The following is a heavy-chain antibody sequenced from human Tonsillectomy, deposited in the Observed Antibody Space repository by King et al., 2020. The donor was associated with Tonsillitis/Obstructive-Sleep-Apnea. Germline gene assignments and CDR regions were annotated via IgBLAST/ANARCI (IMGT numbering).Heavy chain of an antibody. CDR2: ISSSSSYI. Sequence: VQLVESGGGLVQPGGSLRLSCAASGFNFSSYAMSWVRQAPGKGLEWVSSISSSSSYIYYADSVKGRFTISRDNAKNSLYLQMNSLRAEDTAVYYCARELTGEQGYFDYWGQGTLVTVSS. V-gene: IGHV3-21*01. D-gene: IGHD7-27*01. CDR3: ARELTGEQGYFDY. CDR1: GFNFSSYA. J-gene: IGHJ4*02.